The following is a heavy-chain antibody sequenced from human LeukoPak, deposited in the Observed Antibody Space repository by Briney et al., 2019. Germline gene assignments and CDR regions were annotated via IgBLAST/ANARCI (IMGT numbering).Heavy chain of an antibody. CDR2: ISGSGGST. V-gene: IGHV3-23*01. CDR1: GFTFSCYA. CDR3: AKPSTITYYYDSSGFYYSDY. D-gene: IGHD3-22*01. Sequence: GGSLRLSCAASGFTFSCYAMRWVRQAPGKGLEWVSAISGSGGSTYYADSVKGRFTISRDNSKNTLYLQMNSLRAEDTAVYYCAKPSTITYYYDSSGFYYSDYWGQGTLVTVSS. J-gene: IGHJ4*02.